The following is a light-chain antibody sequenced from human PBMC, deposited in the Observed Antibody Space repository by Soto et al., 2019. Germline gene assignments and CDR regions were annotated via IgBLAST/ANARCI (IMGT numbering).Light chain of an antibody. CDR3: AAWDDSLIGSV. V-gene: IGLV1-44*01. CDR1: SSNIGSNT. CDR2: GND. J-gene: IGLJ1*01. Sequence: VLTQPPSASGTPGQRVTISCSGSSSNIGSNTVNWYQQFPGTAPKLLIYGNDQRPSGVPDRFSGSKSGTSASLAISGLQSEDEADYYCAAWDDSLIGSVFGTGTKLTVL.